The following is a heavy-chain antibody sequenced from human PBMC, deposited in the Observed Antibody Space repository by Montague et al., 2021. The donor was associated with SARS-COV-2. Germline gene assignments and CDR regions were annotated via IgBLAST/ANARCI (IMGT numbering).Heavy chain of an antibody. CDR2: INHGGST. J-gene: IGHJ4*02. CDR3: ARGAPGY. D-gene: IGHD1-1*01. V-gene: IGHV4-34*01. CDR1: GGSFSDYH. Sequence: SETLSLTCAVYGGSFSDYHWTWIRQSPGEGLEWIEQINHGGSTKYNPSHKSRVTISIDTSKKQFSLKLTSVTAADTAVYYCARGAPGYWGQGTLVTVSS.